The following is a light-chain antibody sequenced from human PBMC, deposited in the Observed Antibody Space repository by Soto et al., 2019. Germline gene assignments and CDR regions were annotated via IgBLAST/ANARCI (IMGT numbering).Light chain of an antibody. CDR1: SSDVGGYNY. V-gene: IGLV2-8*01. Sequence: VLTQPPSASGSPGQSVTISCTGTSSDVGGYNYVSWYQQHPGKAPKLMIYEVSKRPSGVPDRFSGSKSGNTASLTVSGLRAEDEADYYCSSYAGSNNYVFGTGTKVTVL. CDR2: EVS. CDR3: SSYAGSNNYV. J-gene: IGLJ1*01.